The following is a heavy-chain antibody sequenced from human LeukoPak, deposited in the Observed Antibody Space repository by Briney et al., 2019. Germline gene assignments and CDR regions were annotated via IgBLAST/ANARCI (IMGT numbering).Heavy chain of an antibody. CDR2: INPSGGSSGGST. V-gene: IGHV1-46*01. J-gene: IGHJ3*02. CDR1: GYTFTSYY. Sequence: GASVKVSCKASGYTFTSYYMHWVRQAPGQGLEWMGIINPSGGSSGGSTSYAQNFQGRVTMTRDTSTRTVYMELSSLRSEDTAVYYCARGDYGDYTGDAFDIWGQGTMVTVSS. D-gene: IGHD4-17*01. CDR3: ARGDYGDYTGDAFDI.